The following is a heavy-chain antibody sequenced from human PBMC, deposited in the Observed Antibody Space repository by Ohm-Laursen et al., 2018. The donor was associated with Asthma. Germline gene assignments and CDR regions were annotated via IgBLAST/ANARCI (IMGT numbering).Heavy chain of an antibody. J-gene: IGHJ4*02. V-gene: IGHV3-21*01. D-gene: IGHD1-7*01. CDR3: ARDGGITGTDSFDY. CDR1: GFTFSSYS. Sequence: SLRLSCAASGFTFSSYSMNWVRQAPGKGLEWVSSISSSSSYIYYADSVKGRFTISRDNAKNSLYLQMNSLRAEDTAVYYCARDGGITGTDSFDYWGQGTLVTVSS. CDR2: ISSSSSYI.